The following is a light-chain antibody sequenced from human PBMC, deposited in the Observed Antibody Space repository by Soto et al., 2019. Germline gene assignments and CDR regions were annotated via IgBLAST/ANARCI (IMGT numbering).Light chain of an antibody. Sequence: QSALTQPPSASGFPGQSVTISCTGTSSDVGYYDYVSWYQQHPGKAPKLVIYEVTKRPSGVPDRVSASKSGNTASLTVSGRRAEDEADYYCRSYAGSNNFVFGSGPKVTVL. CDR1: SSDVGYYDY. V-gene: IGLV2-8*01. CDR3: RSYAGSNNFV. J-gene: IGLJ1*01. CDR2: EVT.